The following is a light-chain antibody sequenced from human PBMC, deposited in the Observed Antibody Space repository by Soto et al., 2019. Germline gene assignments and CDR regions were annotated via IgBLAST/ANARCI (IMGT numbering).Light chain of an antibody. V-gene: IGKV1-39*01. J-gene: IGKJ3*01. CDR2: GAS. CDR1: RSISNY. CDR3: QQSYTAPYT. Sequence: DIQMTQSPSSLSASVGDAVSLTCRASRSISNYLNWYQQKPGRAPKLLISGASSLQRGVPSRFSSSGSGTTFTLTITSLQPDDFAIYFCQQSYTAPYTFGPGTKVEIK.